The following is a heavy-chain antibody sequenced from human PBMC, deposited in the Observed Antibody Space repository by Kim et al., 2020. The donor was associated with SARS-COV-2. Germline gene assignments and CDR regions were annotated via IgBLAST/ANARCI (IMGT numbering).Heavy chain of an antibody. D-gene: IGHD5-18*01. J-gene: IGHJ5*02. V-gene: IGHV5-51*01. CDR3: ARHVGYTAMVSGFEDWFDP. Sequence: GESLKISCKGSGYSFTSYWIGWVRQMPGKGLEWMGIIYPGDSDTRYSPSFQGQVTISADKSISTAYLQWSSLKASDTAMYYCARHVGYTAMVSGFEDWFDPWGQGTLVTVSS. CDR2: IYPGDSDT. CDR1: GYSFTSYW.